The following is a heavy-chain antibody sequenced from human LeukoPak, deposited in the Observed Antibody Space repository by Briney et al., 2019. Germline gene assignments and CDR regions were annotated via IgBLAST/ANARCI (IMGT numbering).Heavy chain of an antibody. J-gene: IGHJ4*02. CDR2: IYHSGNT. CDR1: GGSISSSSYY. D-gene: IGHD3-22*01. V-gene: IGHV4-39*07. Sequence: PSEALSLTCTVSGGSISSSSYYWGWIRQPPGKGLEWIGSIYHSGNTYYNPSLKSRVTISVDTSKKQFSLKLSSVTAADTAVYYCARWGYDSSGYYSFDYWGQGTQVTVSS. CDR3: ARWGYDSSGYYSFDY.